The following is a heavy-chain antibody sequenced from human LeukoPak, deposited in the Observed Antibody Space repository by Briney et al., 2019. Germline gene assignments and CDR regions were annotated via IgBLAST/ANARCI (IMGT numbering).Heavy chain of an antibody. V-gene: IGHV4-34*01. CDR3: VRVPEGDSRPCDS. CDR1: GGSLSGYY. D-gene: IGHD2-21*01. J-gene: IGHJ4*02. CDR2: IDHGGGT. Sequence: SETLSLTCAVYGGSLSGYYWTFVRQTPGKGLEWIGEIDHGGGTGYHPSLKSRVSISIDTSRNQFSLSLSSVTAADTAVYYCVRVPEGDSRPCDSWGQGTLVTVSS.